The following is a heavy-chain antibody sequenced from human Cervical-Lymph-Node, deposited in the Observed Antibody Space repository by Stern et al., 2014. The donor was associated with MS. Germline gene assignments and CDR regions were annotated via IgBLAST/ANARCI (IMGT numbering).Heavy chain of an antibody. J-gene: IGHJ4*02. V-gene: IGHV1-2*06. Sequence: VQLVESGTKMQKPGASVKVSCKASGYTFTAFFIHWVRHVPGQGLECMGRLNHTCADPTYAQHFQDRVTLTRDTSIGTAYLELSRLTSADTAVYYCAREATRIVVGIDYWGQGTQVTVSS. CDR3: AREATRIVVGIDY. CDR1: GYTFTAFF. D-gene: IGHD3-22*01. CDR2: LNHTCADP.